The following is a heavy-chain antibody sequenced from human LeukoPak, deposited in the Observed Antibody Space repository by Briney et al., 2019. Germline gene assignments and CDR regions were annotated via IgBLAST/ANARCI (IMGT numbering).Heavy chain of an antibody. Sequence: GGSLRLSCAASGFTFSSYAMSWVRQAPGKGLEWVSVIYSGGSTYYADSVKGRFTISRDNSKNTLYLQMNSLRAEDTAVYYCARPYGVSDAFDIWGQGTMVTVSS. J-gene: IGHJ3*02. CDR3: ARPYGVSDAFDI. D-gene: IGHD4/OR15-4a*01. CDR2: IYSGGST. V-gene: IGHV3-66*02. CDR1: GFTFSSYA.